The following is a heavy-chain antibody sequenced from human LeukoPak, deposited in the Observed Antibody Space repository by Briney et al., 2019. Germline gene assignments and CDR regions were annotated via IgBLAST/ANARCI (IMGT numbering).Heavy chain of an antibody. CDR2: FDPEDGET. V-gene: IGHV1-24*01. CDR3: ARAVAGNVDY. J-gene: IGHJ4*02. D-gene: IGHD6-19*01. Sequence: ASVKVSCKVSGYTLTELSMHWVRQAPGKGLEWMGGFDPEDGETIYAQKFQGRVTMTTDTSTSTAYMELRSLRSDDTAVYCCARAVAGNVDYWGQGTLVTVSS. CDR1: GYTLTELS.